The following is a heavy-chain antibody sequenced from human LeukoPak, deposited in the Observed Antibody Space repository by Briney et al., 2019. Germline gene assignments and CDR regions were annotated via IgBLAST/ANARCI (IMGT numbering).Heavy chain of an antibody. J-gene: IGHJ4*02. V-gene: IGHV3-21*01. CDR2: IVSSSNYI. CDR3: ARYSSSLAHDY. CDR1: GFTFSSYT. Sequence: GGSLRLSCAVSGFTFSSYTMNWVRQAPGKGLEWVSSIVSSSNYIYYADSVKGRFTISRVNAKNSLYLQMNSLRAEDTAVYYCARYSSSLAHDYWGQGTLVTVSS. D-gene: IGHD6-6*01.